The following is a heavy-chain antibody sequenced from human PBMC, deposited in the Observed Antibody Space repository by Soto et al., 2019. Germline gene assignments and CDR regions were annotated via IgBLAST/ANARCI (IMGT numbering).Heavy chain of an antibody. V-gene: IGHV4-30-4*01. CDR2: IYYSGST. CDR1: GGSISSGDYY. D-gene: IGHD3-3*01. J-gene: IGHJ4*02. Sequence: SETVSLTCTVSGGSISSGDYYWSWIRQPPGKGLEWIGYIYYSGSTYYNPSLKSRVTISVDTSKNQFSLKLSSVTAADTAVYYCASQTRVEWLIYPGFDYWGQGTLVTVSS. CDR3: ASQTRVEWLIYPGFDY.